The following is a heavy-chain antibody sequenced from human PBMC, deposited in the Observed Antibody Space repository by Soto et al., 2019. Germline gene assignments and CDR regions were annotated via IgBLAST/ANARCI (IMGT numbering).Heavy chain of an antibody. J-gene: IGHJ4*02. D-gene: IGHD3-3*01. CDR1: GFIFSGSA. CDR3: IRTLVSGQNSPIY. V-gene: IGHV3-73*01. CDR2: IRSKADSYAT. Sequence: GSLRLSCAASGFIFSGSAMHWVREASGKGLEWVGRIRSKADSYATVYAASVKGRFTISRDDSKNTAYLQMNSLKTEDTAVYYCIRTLVSGQNSPIYWGQGTLVTVSS.